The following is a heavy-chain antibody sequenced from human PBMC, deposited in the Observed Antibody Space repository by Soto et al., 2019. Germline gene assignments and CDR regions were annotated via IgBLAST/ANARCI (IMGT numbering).Heavy chain of an antibody. CDR1: GGSISSSSYY. CDR3: ARLQRYYYYGMAV. V-gene: IGHV4-39*01. Sequence: SETLSLTCTVSGGSISSSSYYWGWIRQPPGKGLEWIGSIYYSGSTYYNPSLKSRVTISVDTSKNQFSLKLSSVTAADTAVYYCARLQRYYYYGMAVWGQGTTVTVSS. J-gene: IGHJ6*02. CDR2: IYYSGST. D-gene: IGHD4-4*01.